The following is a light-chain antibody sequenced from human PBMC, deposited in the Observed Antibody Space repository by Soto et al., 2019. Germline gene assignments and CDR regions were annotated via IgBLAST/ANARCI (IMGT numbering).Light chain of an antibody. J-gene: IGKJ1*01. CDR1: QGISTW. CDR3: QHYNSYSEA. CDR2: KAS. Sequence: DIQMTRSPSSVSASVGDRVTITCRASQGISTWLAWYQQKPGKAPKLLIYKASTVKSGVPSRFSGSGSGTEFTLTISSLQPDDFATYYCQHYNSYSEAFGQGTKVDIK. V-gene: IGKV1-5*03.